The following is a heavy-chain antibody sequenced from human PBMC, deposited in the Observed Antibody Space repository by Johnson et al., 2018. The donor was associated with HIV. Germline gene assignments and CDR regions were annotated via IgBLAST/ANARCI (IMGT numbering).Heavy chain of an antibody. CDR2: ISYDGSNK. D-gene: IGHD3-22*01. CDR3: ARSDSSGYYPSHAFDI. J-gene: IGHJ3*02. CDR1: GFTFSSYA. V-gene: IGHV3-30-3*01. Sequence: QVQLVESGGGVVQPGRSLRLSCAASGFTFSSYAIHWVRQAPGKGLEWVAVISYDGSNKYYADSVKGRFTISRDNSKNTLYLQMNSLRAEDTAVYYCARSDSSGYYPSHAFDIWGQGTMVTVSS.